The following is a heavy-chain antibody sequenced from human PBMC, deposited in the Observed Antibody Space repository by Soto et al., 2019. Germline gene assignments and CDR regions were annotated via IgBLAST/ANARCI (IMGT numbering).Heavy chain of an antibody. J-gene: IGHJ6*03. CDR2: ISYDGSNE. V-gene: IGHV3-30*18. Sequence: QVQLVESGGGVVQPGRSLRLSCAASEFTFYIYGMHWVRQAPGKGLEWVAVISYDGSNEYYADSVKGRFTISRDNSKNTLYLQMNSLRAEDTAVYYCAKSVAAPIGGYYYYMDVWGKGTTVTASS. CDR3: AKSVAAPIGGYYYYMDV. D-gene: IGHD6-19*01. CDR1: EFTFYIYG.